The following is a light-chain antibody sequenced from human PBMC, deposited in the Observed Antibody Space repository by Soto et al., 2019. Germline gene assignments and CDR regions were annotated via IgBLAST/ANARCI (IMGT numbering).Light chain of an antibody. CDR1: PSVSNS. CDR2: DAS. V-gene: IGKV3-20*01. J-gene: IGKJ2*01. CDR3: QQYGSSPYT. Sequence: ESVLTQSPATLSLSPGERATLSCRASPSVSNSLAWYQHKPGQAPRLLIYDASNRATGVPTRFSGSGSGTDFTLTISRLESEDFAVYYCQQYGSSPYTFGQGTKLEIK.